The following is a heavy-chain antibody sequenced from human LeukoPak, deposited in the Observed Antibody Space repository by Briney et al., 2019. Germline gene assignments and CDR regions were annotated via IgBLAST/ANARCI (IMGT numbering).Heavy chain of an antibody. D-gene: IGHD3-22*01. J-gene: IGHJ4*02. Sequence: GPVKVSCKASGYTFTGYYMHWVRQAPGQGLEWMGRINPNSGGTNYAQKFQGRVTMTRDTSISTVYMELSRLRSDDTAVYYCARVGYYESSGYYEYWGQGTLVTVSS. CDR1: GYTFTGYY. V-gene: IGHV1-2*06. CDR2: INPNSGGT. CDR3: ARVGYYESSGYYEY.